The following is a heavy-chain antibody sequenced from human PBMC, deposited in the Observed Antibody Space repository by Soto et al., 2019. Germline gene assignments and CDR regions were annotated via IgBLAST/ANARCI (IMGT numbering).Heavy chain of an antibody. CDR1: GGSISSYY. Sequence: SETLSLTCTVSGGSISSYYWSWIRQPPGKGLEWIGYIYYSGSTNYNPSLKSRVTISVDTSKNQFSLKLSSVTAADTAVYYCARASGGDYYYYYYYMDVWGKGTTVTVS. D-gene: IGHD2-21*02. CDR3: ARASGGDYYYYYYYMDV. J-gene: IGHJ6*03. V-gene: IGHV4-59*01. CDR2: IYYSGST.